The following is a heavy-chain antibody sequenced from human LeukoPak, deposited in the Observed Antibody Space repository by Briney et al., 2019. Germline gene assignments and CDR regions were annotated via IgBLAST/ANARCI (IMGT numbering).Heavy chain of an antibody. J-gene: IGHJ4*02. D-gene: IGHD5-12*01. CDR2: INHSGST. Sequence: SETLSLTCANYAGSFSGYYWRWIRQPPGKGLEWIGEINHSGSTNYNPSLKSRVTISVDTSKNQFSLKLSSVTAADTAVYYCARGTTRMASFGYWGQGTLVTVSS. CDR3: ARGTTRMASFGY. CDR1: AGSFSGYY. V-gene: IGHV4-34*01.